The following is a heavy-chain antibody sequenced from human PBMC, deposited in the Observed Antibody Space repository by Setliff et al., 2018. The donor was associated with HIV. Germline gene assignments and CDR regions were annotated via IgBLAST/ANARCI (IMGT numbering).Heavy chain of an antibody. V-gene: IGHV3-30*02. D-gene: IGHD5-12*01. J-gene: IGHJ4*02. CDR3: AREALSRDGYSYFDY. CDR1: GFTFSNYW. Sequence: GGSLRLSCATSGFTFSNYWMNWVRQAPGKGLEWVAFIRYDGSNKYYADSVKGRFTISRDNSKNTLYLQMNSLRAEDTAVYYCAREALSRDGYSYFDYWGQGTLVTVSS. CDR2: IRYDGSNK.